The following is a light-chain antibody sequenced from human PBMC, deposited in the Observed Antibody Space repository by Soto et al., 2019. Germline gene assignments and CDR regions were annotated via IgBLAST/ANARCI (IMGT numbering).Light chain of an antibody. CDR2: EVS. V-gene: IGLV2-8*01. CDR1: SXDVGRYNY. Sequence: QSVLTQPPSATGSPGQSVTISCTGTSXDVGRYNYISWYQQRPGKAPKLIIYEVSKRPSGVPDRLSGFKYGNTASLTVSGLQAEDEADYYCSSYAGNSRYVFGTGTKFTVL. CDR3: SSYAGNSRYV. J-gene: IGLJ1*01.